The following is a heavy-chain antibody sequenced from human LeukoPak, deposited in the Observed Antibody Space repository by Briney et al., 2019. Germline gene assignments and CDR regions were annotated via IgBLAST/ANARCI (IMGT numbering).Heavy chain of an antibody. V-gene: IGHV4-31*03. CDR3: ARERDDSSGYWFDP. J-gene: IGHJ5*02. CDR1: GGSISSGGYY. Sequence: SQTLSLTCTVSGGSISSGGYYWSWIRQHPGKGLEWIGYIYYSGSTYYNPSLKSRVTISVDTSKNQFSLKLSSVTAADTAVYYCARERDDSSGYWFDPWGPGTLVTVSS. CDR2: IYYSGST. D-gene: IGHD3-22*01.